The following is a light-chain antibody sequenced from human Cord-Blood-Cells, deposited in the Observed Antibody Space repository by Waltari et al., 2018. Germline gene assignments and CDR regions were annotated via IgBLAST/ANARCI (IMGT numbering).Light chain of an antibody. CDR2: GAS. V-gene: IGKV3-15*01. Sequence: EIVMTQSPATLSVSPGERATLSCRASQSVSSNLACYQQKPGQCPRLLIYGASTRATGIPARFSGSGSGTEFTLTISSLQSEDFAVYYCQQYNNWPYTFGQGTKLEIK. J-gene: IGKJ2*01. CDR3: QQYNNWPYT. CDR1: QSVSSN.